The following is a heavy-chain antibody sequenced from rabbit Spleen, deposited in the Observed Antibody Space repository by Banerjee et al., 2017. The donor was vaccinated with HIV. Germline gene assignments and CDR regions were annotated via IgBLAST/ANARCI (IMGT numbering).Heavy chain of an antibody. CDR3: ARDAGTSFSTYGMDL. V-gene: IGHV1S40*01. CDR1: GIDFSRGYD. D-gene: IGHD8-1*01. Sequence: QQVVESGGGLVKPGASLTLTCKASGIDFSRGYDMCWVRLAPGKGLEWIGCVFTGNLKTYYASWAKGRFTISKTSSTTVTLQMTSLTAADTATYFCARDAGTSFSTYGMDLWGPGTLVTVS. J-gene: IGHJ6*01. CDR2: VFTGNLKT.